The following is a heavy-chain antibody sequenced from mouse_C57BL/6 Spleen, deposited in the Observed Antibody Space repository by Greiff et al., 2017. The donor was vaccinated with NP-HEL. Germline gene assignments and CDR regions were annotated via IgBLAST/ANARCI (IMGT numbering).Heavy chain of an antibody. Sequence: QVQLQQPGAELVKPGASVKMSCKASGYTFTSYWITWVKQRPGQGLEWIGDIYPGSGSTNYNEKFKGKATLTADKSSSTAYMQLSSLTSEDSAVYFCASAYYSNYVAMDYWGQGTSVTVSS. V-gene: IGHV1-55*01. D-gene: IGHD2-5*01. CDR1: GYTFTSYW. CDR2: IYPGSGST. CDR3: ASAYYSNYVAMDY. J-gene: IGHJ4*01.